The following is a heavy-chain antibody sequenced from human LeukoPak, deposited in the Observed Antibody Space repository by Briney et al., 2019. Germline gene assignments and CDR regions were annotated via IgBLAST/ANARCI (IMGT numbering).Heavy chain of an antibody. Sequence: GGSLRLSCAASGFTFNNYAMHWVRQAPGKGLEWVAVLSYDGSSQYYIDSVKGRFTISRDSSKNTLYLQMGSLQAEDTAVYYCARVPLGANAFDIWGQGTMVTVSS. CDR2: LSYDGSSQ. D-gene: IGHD4/OR15-4a*01. CDR1: GFTFNNYA. V-gene: IGHV3-30-3*01. CDR3: ARVPLGANAFDI. J-gene: IGHJ3*02.